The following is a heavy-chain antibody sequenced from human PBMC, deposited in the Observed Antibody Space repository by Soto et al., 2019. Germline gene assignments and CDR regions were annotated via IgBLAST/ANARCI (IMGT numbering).Heavy chain of an antibody. Sequence: SETLSLTCAVYGGSFSGYYWGWIRQPPGKGLEWIGEINHSGSTNYNPSLKSRVTISVDTSKNQFSLKLSSVTAADTAVYYCATDYGDYVNAFDIWGQGTMVTVSS. D-gene: IGHD4-17*01. J-gene: IGHJ3*02. V-gene: IGHV4-34*01. CDR3: ATDYGDYVNAFDI. CDR2: INHSGST. CDR1: GGSFSGYY.